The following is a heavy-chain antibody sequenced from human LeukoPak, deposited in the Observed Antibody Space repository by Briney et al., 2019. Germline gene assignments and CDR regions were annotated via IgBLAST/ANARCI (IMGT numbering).Heavy chain of an antibody. CDR2: SSSSSNII. Sequence: GGSRRLSCAASGFTFSRYSMIWVRQPPGKGLQWVSYSSSSSNIIYYADSVKGRFTISRDNTKNSLFLQMNSLRAENTAVYYCARDFAREFTIDYWGQGTLVTVSS. J-gene: IGHJ4*02. CDR1: GFTFSRYS. CDR3: ARDFAREFTIDY. D-gene: IGHD3-10*01. V-gene: IGHV3-48*01.